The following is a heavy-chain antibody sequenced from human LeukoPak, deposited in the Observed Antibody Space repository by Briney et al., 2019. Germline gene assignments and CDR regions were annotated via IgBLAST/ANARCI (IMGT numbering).Heavy chain of an antibody. J-gene: IGHJ4*02. Sequence: GGSLRSSGVGYGFTCCSHAMGWVRPAPEKGLECVSVIYKKRGTTYYADTVKGRFSISRDNSKNTLYVQMDSLRGEGTAVYYCAKDFRIGYSAHFDYWGQGALVTVSS. V-gene: IGHV3-23*01. CDR1: GFTCCSHA. D-gene: IGHD2-21*01. CDR2: IYKKRGTT. CDR3: AKDFRIGYSAHFDY.